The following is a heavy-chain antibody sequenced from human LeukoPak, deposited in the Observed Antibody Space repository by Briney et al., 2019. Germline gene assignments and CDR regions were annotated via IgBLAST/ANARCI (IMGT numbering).Heavy chain of an antibody. J-gene: IGHJ4*02. Sequence: GGTLRLSCAATRFTISRYSMNWVRQAPGTGLEWVSSISSTSSYIYYADSVKGRFTISRDNAKNSLYLQMNSLRAEDTAVYYCARDWDDILTGQFNWGQGTLVTVSS. V-gene: IGHV3-21*01. CDR2: ISSTSSYI. CDR3: ARDWDDILTGQFN. D-gene: IGHD3-9*01. CDR1: RFTISRYS.